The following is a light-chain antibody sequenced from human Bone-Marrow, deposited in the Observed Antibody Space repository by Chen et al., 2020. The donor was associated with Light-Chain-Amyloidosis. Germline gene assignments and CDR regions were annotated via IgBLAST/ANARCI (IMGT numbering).Light chain of an antibody. CDR3: QSADSSGTYEVI. J-gene: IGLJ2*01. Sequence: SYELTQPPSVSVSPGQTARITCSGDDLPTKYAYWYKQKPGQAPVLVIHRDTERPSGISERFSGSSSGTTATLTISGVQAEDEADYHGQSADSSGTYEVIFDGGTKLTVL. V-gene: IGLV3-25*03. CDR2: RDT. CDR1: DLPTKY.